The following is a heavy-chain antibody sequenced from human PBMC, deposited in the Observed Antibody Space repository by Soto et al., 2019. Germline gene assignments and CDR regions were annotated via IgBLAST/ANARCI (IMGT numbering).Heavy chain of an antibody. CDR2: IKSKPDGGTT. J-gene: IGHJ6*03. CDR3: TTGRRDYYGNSYMDL. Sequence: EMQLGESGGGLVKPGGSLRLSCAVSGYAFEVAWMNWVRQAPGKGLEWVGRIKSKPDGGTTEYAAPVEGRFPISRDDSTSTLYLQMNSLRTEDTAVYYCTTGRRDYYGNSYMDLWGKGTTVTVSS. V-gene: IGHV3-15*01. D-gene: IGHD3-22*01. CDR1: GYAFEVAW.